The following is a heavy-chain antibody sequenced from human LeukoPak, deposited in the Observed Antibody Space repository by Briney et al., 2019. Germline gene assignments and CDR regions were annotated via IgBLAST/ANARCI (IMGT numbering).Heavy chain of an antibody. CDR3: ARVLSGAFDI. CDR1: GGTCSSYA. CDR2: IIPIFGTA. D-gene: IGHD3-16*02. Sequence: SVKVSCKASGGTCSSYAISWVRQAPGQGLEWMGGIIPIFGTANYAQKFQGRVTITADESTSTAYMELSSLRSEDTAVYYCARVLSGAFDIWGQGTMVTVSS. J-gene: IGHJ3*02. V-gene: IGHV1-69*13.